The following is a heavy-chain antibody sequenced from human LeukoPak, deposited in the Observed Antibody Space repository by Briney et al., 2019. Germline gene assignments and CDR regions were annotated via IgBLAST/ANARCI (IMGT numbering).Heavy chain of an antibody. CDR2: ISSSSSTI. D-gene: IGHD2-21*01. J-gene: IGHJ6*03. CDR3: AREEVNYYYYMDV. Sequence: PGGSLRLSCAASGFTFSSYSMNWVRWAPGKGLEWVSYISSSSSTIYYADSVKGRFTISRDNAKNSLYLQMNSLRAEDTAVYYCAREEVNYYYYMDVWGKGTRSPSP. V-gene: IGHV3-48*04. CDR1: GFTFSSYS.